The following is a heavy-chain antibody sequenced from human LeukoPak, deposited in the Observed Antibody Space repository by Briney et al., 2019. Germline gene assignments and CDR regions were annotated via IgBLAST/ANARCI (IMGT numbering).Heavy chain of an antibody. Sequence: SVNVSCKSSGCTFSSCSISWVRQAPGRGLDWMGGIIPIFCTKNYAQNFQDRVNITADKSTNTPYVELNSVSSEDTAVYYCARGGLGSGSYAFYISGQGTMVTVSS. CDR3: ARGGLGSGSYAFYI. CDR2: IIPIFCTK. CDR1: GCTFSSCS. V-gene: IGHV1-69*06. J-gene: IGHJ3*02. D-gene: IGHD3-10*01.